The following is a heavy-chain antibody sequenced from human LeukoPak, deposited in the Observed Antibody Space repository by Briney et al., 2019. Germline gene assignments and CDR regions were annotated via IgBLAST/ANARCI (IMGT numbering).Heavy chain of an antibody. Sequence: SETLSLTCTVSGGSISSYYWSWIRQPPGKGLEWIGYIYYSGSTYYNPSLKSRVTISVDTSKNQFSLKLSSVTAADTAVYYCARDQGCSSTSCYGWFDPWGQGTLVTVSS. J-gene: IGHJ5*02. CDR1: GGSISSYY. D-gene: IGHD2-2*01. CDR3: ARDQGCSSTSCYGWFDP. CDR2: IYYSGST. V-gene: IGHV4-59*06.